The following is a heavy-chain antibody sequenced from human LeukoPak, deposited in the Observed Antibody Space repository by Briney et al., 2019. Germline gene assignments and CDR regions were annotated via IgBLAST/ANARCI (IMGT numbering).Heavy chain of an antibody. D-gene: IGHD4-17*01. V-gene: IGHV4-39*07. Sequence: TSETLSLTCTVSDGSISNDGYYWAWIRQPPGKGLEWIGYIHYTGNAYYNSSLKSRLTISTDTTKNQFSLNLGSVTAADTAVYFCARGDDHDYGDLYFDYWGQGTLVTVSS. CDR2: IHYTGNA. J-gene: IGHJ4*02. CDR1: DGSISNDGYY. CDR3: ARGDDHDYGDLYFDY.